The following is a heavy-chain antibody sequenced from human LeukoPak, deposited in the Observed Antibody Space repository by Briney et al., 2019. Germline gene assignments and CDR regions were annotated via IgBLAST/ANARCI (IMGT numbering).Heavy chain of an antibody. D-gene: IGHD3-3*01. CDR1: GGSTSSYY. Sequence: PSETLSLTCTVSGGSTSSYYWSWIRQPAGKGLEWIGRIYTSGSTNYNPSLKSRVTMSVDTSKNQFSLKLSSVTAADTAVYYCAGTYYDFWSGYSPFDYWGQGTLVTVSS. V-gene: IGHV4-4*07. CDR3: AGTYYDFWSGYSPFDY. J-gene: IGHJ4*02. CDR2: IYTSGST.